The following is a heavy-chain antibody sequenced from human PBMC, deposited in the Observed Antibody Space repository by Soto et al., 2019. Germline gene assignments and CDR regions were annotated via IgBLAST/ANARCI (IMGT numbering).Heavy chain of an antibody. CDR1: GFTFSTYD. CDR3: AKPRGIVVAGHFDS. D-gene: IGHD6-19*01. J-gene: IGHJ4*02. Sequence: GGSLRLSCAASGFTFSTYDMHWVRQAPGKGLEWVAIISDDGSRRYVADSVKGRFTISRDNSKNTLYLQMNSLRADDSAVYYCAKPRGIVVAGHFDSWGQGTLVTVSS. V-gene: IGHV3-30*18. CDR2: ISDDGSRR.